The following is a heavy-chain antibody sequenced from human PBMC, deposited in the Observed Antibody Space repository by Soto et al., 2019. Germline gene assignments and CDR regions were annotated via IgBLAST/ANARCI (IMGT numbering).Heavy chain of an antibody. D-gene: IGHD3-22*01. J-gene: IGHJ4*02. Sequence: QVQLVQSGAEVKKPGSSVKVSCKAFGGTFSSYAISWVRQAPGQGLEWMGGIIPIFGTANYAQKFQGRVTITADESTSTAYMELSSLRSEDTAVYYCARDASSGYYGPFGYWGQGTLVTVSS. CDR3: ARDASSGYYGPFGY. CDR2: IIPIFGTA. CDR1: GGTFSSYA. V-gene: IGHV1-69*01.